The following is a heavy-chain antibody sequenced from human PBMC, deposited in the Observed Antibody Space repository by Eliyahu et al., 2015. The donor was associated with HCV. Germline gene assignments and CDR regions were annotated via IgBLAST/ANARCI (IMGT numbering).Heavy chain of an antibody. Sequence: QVQLQQWGAGLLKPSETLSLTCAVSDGALSGSFWAWVRQPPGKGLEWIGDVTERGGTTYNPSLKSRLTISTDTSKNLFSLKLTSVTAADTAVYYCARVAYYYFDMDVWGQGTTVSVSS. J-gene: IGHJ6*02. CDR2: VTERGGT. CDR3: ARVAYYYFDMDV. CDR1: DGALSGSF. V-gene: IGHV4-34*02. D-gene: IGHD2-15*01.